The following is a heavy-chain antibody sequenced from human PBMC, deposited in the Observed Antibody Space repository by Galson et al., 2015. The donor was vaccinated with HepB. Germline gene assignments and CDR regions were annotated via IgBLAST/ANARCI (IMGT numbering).Heavy chain of an antibody. CDR1: GGSVSSVNYC. Sequence: ETLSLTCDVSGGSVSSVNYCWGWIRQTPGKGLEWIGTIYYSGTTYYNPSLEGRVTISLDLSKNQFSLQVSSVTAADTAVYYCAREYFMILNAFDIWGQGTMVTVSS. CDR2: IYYSGTT. V-gene: IGHV4-39*07. D-gene: IGHD3-10*01. J-gene: IGHJ3*02. CDR3: AREYFMILNAFDI.